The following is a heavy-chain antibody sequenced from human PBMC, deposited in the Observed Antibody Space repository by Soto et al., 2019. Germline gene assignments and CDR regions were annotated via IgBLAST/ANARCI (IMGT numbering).Heavy chain of an antibody. D-gene: IGHD5-12*01. Sequence: SETLSLTCTVSGGTISSGDYYWSWIRQPPGKGLEWIGYIYYSGSTYYNPSLKSRVTISVDTSKNQFSLKLSSVTAADTAVYYCARDTRRDGYNSRYYYYYYGMDVWGQGTTVTVSS. CDR2: IYYSGST. CDR3: ARDTRRDGYNSRYYYYYYGMDV. CDR1: GGTISSGDYY. V-gene: IGHV4-30-4*01. J-gene: IGHJ6*02.